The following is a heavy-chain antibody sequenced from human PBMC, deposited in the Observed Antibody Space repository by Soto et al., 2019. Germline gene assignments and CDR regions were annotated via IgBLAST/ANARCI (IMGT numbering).Heavy chain of an antibody. J-gene: IGHJ3*02. CDR1: GYTFTSYA. V-gene: IGHV1-18*01. Sequence: ASVKVSCQASGYTFTSYAMNWARQAPGQGLEWMGWSSAYNGNTNYAQKLQGRVTMTTDTSTSTSYMELRSLRSDDTAVYYCARDSRAAPFSAPFDIWGQGTMVTVSS. D-gene: IGHD6-6*01. CDR2: SSAYNGNT. CDR3: ARDSRAAPFSAPFDI.